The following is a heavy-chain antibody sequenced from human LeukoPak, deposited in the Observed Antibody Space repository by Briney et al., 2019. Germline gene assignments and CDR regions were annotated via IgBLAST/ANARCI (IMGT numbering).Heavy chain of an antibody. D-gene: IGHD1-1*01. CDR1: GGSISSYY. CDR3: ARYRERSLDP. V-gene: IGHV4-59*01. Sequence: SETLSLTCTVSGGSISSYYWSWIRQPPGKGLEWIGDIYYSGSTNYNPSLNSRGTISVDTSKNQFSLKPSSVTAADTAVYYCARYRERSLDPWGQGTLVTVSS. J-gene: IGHJ5*02. CDR2: IYYSGST.